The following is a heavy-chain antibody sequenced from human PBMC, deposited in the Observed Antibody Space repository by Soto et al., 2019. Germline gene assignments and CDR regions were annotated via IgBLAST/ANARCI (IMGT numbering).Heavy chain of an antibody. Sequence: SETLSLTCAVYGGSFSGYYWSWIRQPPGKGLEWIGEINHSGSTNYNPSLKSRVTISVDTSKNQFSLKLSSVTAADTAVYYCASLKVRGKYYYDSSGYYDRLFDYWGQGTLVTVSS. CDR3: ASLKVRGKYYYDSSGYYDRLFDY. V-gene: IGHV4-34*01. D-gene: IGHD3-22*01. CDR1: GGSFSGYY. J-gene: IGHJ4*02. CDR2: INHSGST.